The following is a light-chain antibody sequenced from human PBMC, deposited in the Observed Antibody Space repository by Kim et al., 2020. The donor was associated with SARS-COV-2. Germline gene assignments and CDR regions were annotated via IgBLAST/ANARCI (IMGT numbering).Light chain of an antibody. CDR2: AAS. Sequence: PAERTTLSCRASQITDNCFPWYQQKPGQAPRLLIYAASSSATSIPDGFSGSRSGPNFTLTISRLEPEDFAVYYCQQYSSSPPAYTFGQGTKLEI. V-gene: IGKV3-20*01. J-gene: IGKJ2*01. CDR3: QQYSSSPPAYT. CDR1: QITDNC.